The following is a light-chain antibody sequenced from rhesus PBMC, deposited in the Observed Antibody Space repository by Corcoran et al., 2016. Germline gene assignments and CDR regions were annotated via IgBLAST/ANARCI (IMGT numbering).Light chain of an antibody. J-gene: IGKJ4*01. CDR3: QQHNSYPLT. CDR2: AAS. CDR1: QGISSY. V-gene: IGKV1-25*01. Sequence: DIQMTQSPSSLSASVGDRVTITCRASQGISSYLAWYTQKPGKAPKLLIYAASILQNGVPSRFSGSGSGTDFTLTIGSLQPEDFATYYCQQHNSYPLTFGGGTKVELK.